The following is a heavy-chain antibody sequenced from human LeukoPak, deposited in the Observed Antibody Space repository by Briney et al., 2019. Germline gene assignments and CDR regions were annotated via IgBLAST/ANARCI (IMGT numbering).Heavy chain of an antibody. Sequence: SETLSLTCTVSGVSISNYYWSWIRQPPGKGLEWIGYIYYSGSTYYNPSLKSRVTISADTSKNQFSLKLSSVTAADTAVYYCARQTYCSGGSCHIDYWGQGTLVTVSS. CDR3: ARQTYCSGGSCHIDY. D-gene: IGHD2-15*01. V-gene: IGHV4-59*08. CDR2: IYYSGST. J-gene: IGHJ4*02. CDR1: GVSISNYY.